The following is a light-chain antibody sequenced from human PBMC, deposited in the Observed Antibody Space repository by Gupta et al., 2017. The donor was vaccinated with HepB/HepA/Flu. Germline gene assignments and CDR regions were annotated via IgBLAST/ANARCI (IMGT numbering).Light chain of an antibody. CDR2: RNN. CDR1: SYNIGSNY. Sequence: QSALSQPPSASGTPGQTVTLSCSGSSYNIGSNYVYWYQQIPGTAPKLLIYRNNQRPSGVPDRFSGSKSGTSASLAISGLRADDEADYYCATWDDSRSGYVFGNGTKVTVL. CDR3: ATWDDSRSGYV. V-gene: IGLV1-47*01. J-gene: IGLJ1*01.